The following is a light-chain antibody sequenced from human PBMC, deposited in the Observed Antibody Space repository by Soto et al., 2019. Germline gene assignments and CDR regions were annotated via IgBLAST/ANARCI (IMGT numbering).Light chain of an antibody. CDR1: QSISRN. CDR3: KQSYSLPPT. J-gene: IGKJ1*01. Sequence: DIQMTQSPSYLSASVGDRVTITCRASQSISRNLNWYQQKPGKAPQLLIYAAASLQSGVPSRFSGRGSGTDFTLTISSLQPEDFANYYCKQSYSLPPTFGHGTKVEIK. V-gene: IGKV1-39*01. CDR2: AAA.